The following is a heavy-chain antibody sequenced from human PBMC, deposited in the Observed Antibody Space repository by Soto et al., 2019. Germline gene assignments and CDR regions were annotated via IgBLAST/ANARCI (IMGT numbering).Heavy chain of an antibody. CDR3: AREVSKYCTNGVCYTRPFDI. D-gene: IGHD2-8*01. CDR1: GGSISGYY. J-gene: IGHJ3*02. V-gene: IGHV4-59*01. Sequence: PSETLSLTCTVSGGSISGYYWSWIRQPPGKGLEWIGYIYYSGSTNYNPSLKSRVTISVDTSKNQFSLKLSSVTAADTAVYYCAREVSKYCTNGVCYTRPFDIWGQGTMVTVSS. CDR2: IYYSGST.